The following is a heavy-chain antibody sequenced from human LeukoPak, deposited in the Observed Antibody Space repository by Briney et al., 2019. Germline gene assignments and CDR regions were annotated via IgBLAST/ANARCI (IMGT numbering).Heavy chain of an antibody. Sequence: PSETLSLTCAVYGVSFSGYYWSWIRQPPGKGLEWIGEINHSGSTNYNPSLKSRVTISVDTSKNQFSLKLSSVTAADTAVYYCAKVGASGYTDYFDYWGQGTLVTVSS. V-gene: IGHV4-34*01. CDR3: AKVGASGYTDYFDY. CDR1: GVSFSGYY. D-gene: IGHD3-10*01. CDR2: INHSGST. J-gene: IGHJ4*02.